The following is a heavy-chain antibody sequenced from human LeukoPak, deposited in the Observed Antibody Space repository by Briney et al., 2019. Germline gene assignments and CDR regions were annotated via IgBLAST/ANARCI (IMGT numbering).Heavy chain of an antibody. CDR1: GFTFDDYT. CDR3: AKGSTGYSSGWADY. J-gene: IGHJ4*02. CDR2: ISWDGGST. V-gene: IGHV3-43*01. D-gene: IGHD6-19*01. Sequence: GGSLRLSCAASGFTFDDYTMHWVRQAPGKGLEWVSLISWDGGSTYYADSVKGRFTISRDNAKNSLYLQMNSLRAEDTALYYCAKGSTGYSSGWADYWGQGTLVTVSS.